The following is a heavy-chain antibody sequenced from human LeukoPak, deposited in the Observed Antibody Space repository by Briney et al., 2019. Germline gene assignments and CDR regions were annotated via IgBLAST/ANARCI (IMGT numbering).Heavy chain of an antibody. CDR2: FDPEDGET. V-gene: IGHV1-24*01. J-gene: IGHJ4*02. D-gene: IGHD2-15*01. Sequence: ASVKVSCKVSGYTLTELSMHWVRQAPGKGLEWMGGFDPEDGETIYAQKFQGRVTMTEDTSTDTAYMELSSLRSEDTAVYYCARGYCSGGSCYSFFDYWGQGTLVTVSS. CDR1: GYTLTELS. CDR3: ARGYCSGGSCYSFFDY.